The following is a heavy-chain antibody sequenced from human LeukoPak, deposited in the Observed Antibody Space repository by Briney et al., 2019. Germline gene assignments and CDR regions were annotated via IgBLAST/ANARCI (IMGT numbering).Heavy chain of an antibody. CDR1: GYTLTELS. CDR3: ATVENDDFWSGYRNAEYFQH. Sequence: ASVKVSCTVSGYTLTELSMHWVRQAPGKGLEWMGGFDPEDGETIYAQKFQGRVTMTEDTSTDTAYMELSSLRSEDTAVYYCATVENDDFWSGYRNAEYFQHWGQGTLVTVSS. V-gene: IGHV1-24*01. CDR2: FDPEDGET. J-gene: IGHJ1*01. D-gene: IGHD3-3*01.